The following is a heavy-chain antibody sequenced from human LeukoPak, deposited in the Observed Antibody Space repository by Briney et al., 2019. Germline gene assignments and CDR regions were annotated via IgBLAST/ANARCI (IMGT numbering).Heavy chain of an antibody. V-gene: IGHV4-59*13. CDR2: IYYSGST. D-gene: IGHD4-17*01. Sequence: SETLSLTCTVSGGSISSYYWSWIRQPPGKGLEWIGYIYYSGSTNYNPSLKSRVTISVGTSKNQFSLKLSSVTAADTAVYYCGSGDYGYFDYWGQGALVTVSS. CDR1: GGSISSYY. CDR3: GSGDYGYFDY. J-gene: IGHJ4*02.